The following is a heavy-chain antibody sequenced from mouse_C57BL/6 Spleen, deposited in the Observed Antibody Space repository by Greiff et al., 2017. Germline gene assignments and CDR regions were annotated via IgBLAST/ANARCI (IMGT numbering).Heavy chain of an antibody. CDR3: ARRNYDFPYWYFDV. V-gene: IGHV1-47*01. CDR1: GYTFTTYP. CDR2: FHPYNDDT. Sequence: QVQLQQSGAELVKPGASVKMSCKASGYTFTTYPIEWMKQNHGKSLEWIGNFHPYNDDTKYNEKFNGKATLTVEKSSSTVYFELSRLTSDDSAVYYCARRNYDFPYWYFDVWGTGTTVTVSS. D-gene: IGHD2-4*01. J-gene: IGHJ1*03.